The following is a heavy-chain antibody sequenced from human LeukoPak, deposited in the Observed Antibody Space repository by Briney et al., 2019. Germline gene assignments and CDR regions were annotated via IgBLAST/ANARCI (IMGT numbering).Heavy chain of an antibody. Sequence: SGPTLVKPTQTLTLTCTFSGFSLSTSGVGVGWIRQPPGKALKWLALIYCNDDKRYSPSLKSRLTITKDTSKNQVVLTMTNMDPVDTATYYGAHKLTTVLFDYWGQGTLVTVSS. J-gene: IGHJ4*02. CDR2: IYCNDDK. CDR3: AHKLTTVLFDY. CDR1: GFSLSTSGVG. V-gene: IGHV2-5*01. D-gene: IGHD4-17*01.